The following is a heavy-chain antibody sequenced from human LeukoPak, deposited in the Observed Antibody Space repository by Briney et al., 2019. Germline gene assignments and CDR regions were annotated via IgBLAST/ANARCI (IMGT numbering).Heavy chain of an antibody. D-gene: IGHD2-2*02. CDR1: GYTFSSYG. J-gene: IGHJ6*03. CDR3: ARADCSTSCYNDYYYMDV. V-gene: IGHV1-18*01. CDR2: ISAYNGHT. Sequence: ASVKVSCKASGYTFSSYGISWVRQAPGQGLEWMGWISAYNGHTNYAQKLQGRVTMTTDTSTSTAYMELRSLRSDDTAVYYCARADCSTSCYNDYYYMDVWGKGTTVTVSS.